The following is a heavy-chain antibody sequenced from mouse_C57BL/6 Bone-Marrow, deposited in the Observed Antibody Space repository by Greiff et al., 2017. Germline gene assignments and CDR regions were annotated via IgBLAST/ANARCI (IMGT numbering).Heavy chain of an antibody. CDR3: TTGMTTVVDY. CDR1: GYTFTSYW. D-gene: IGHD1-1*01. CDR2: IYPGSGST. J-gene: IGHJ2*01. V-gene: IGHV1-55*01. Sequence: QVQLQQPGAELVKPGASVKMSCKASGYTFTSYWITWVKQRPGQGLEWIGDIYPGSGSTNYNEKFKSKATLTVDTSSSTAYLQLSSLTSEDTAVYYCTTGMTTVVDYWGQGTTLTVSS.